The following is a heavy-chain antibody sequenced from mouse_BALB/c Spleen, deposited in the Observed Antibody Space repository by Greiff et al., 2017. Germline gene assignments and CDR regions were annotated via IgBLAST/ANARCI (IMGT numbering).Heavy chain of an antibody. CDR1: GFNIKDTY. D-gene: IGHD1-1*01. V-gene: IGHV14-3*02. CDR2: IDPANGNT. CDR3: ASGGSRAWFAY. J-gene: IGHJ3*01. Sequence: VQLQQPGAELVKPGASVKLSCTASGFNIKDTYMHWVKQRPEQGLEWIGRIDPANGNTKYDPKFQGKATITADTSSNTAYLQLSSLTSEDTAVYYCASGGSRAWFAYWGQGTLVTVSA.